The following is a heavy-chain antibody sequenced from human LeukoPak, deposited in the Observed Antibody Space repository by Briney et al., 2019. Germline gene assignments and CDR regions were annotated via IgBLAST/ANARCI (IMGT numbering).Heavy chain of an antibody. D-gene: IGHD6-13*01. V-gene: IGHV1-2*06. J-gene: IGHJ6*02. CDR3: ARDRDSSSWDYYYYGMDV. CDR2: INPNSGGT. Sequence: ASVKVSCKASGYTFTGYYMHWVRQAPGQGLEWMGRINPNSGGTNYAQKFQGRVTMTRDTSISTAYMELSRLRSDDTAVYYCARDRDSSSWDYYYYGMDVWGQGTTVTVSS. CDR1: GYTFTGYY.